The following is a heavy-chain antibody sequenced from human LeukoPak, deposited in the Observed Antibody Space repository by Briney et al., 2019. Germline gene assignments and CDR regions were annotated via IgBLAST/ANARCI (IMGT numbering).Heavy chain of an antibody. D-gene: IGHD3-3*01. CDR1: GGTFSSYA. Sequence: SVKVSCKASGGTFSSYAISWVRQAPGQGLEWMGGIIPIFGTANYAQKFQGRVTITTDESTSTAYMELSSLRSEDTAVYYCAHGGFGVVPLGSGNFDYWGQGTLVTVSS. CDR2: IIPIFGTA. J-gene: IGHJ4*02. CDR3: AHGGFGVVPLGSGNFDY. V-gene: IGHV1-69*05.